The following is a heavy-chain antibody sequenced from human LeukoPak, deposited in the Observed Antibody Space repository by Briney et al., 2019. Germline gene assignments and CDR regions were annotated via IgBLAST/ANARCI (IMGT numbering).Heavy chain of an antibody. J-gene: IGHJ4*02. Sequence: GGSLRLSCVASGFTFSSYWMTWVRQAPGKGLEWVANIKTDGSQVYYVDSVKGRFAISRDNAKNSLYLQMNSLRAEDTAVYYCTSPAVGGGWYLPLDYWGQGTLVTVSS. V-gene: IGHV3-7*01. CDR2: IKTDGSQV. D-gene: IGHD6-19*01. CDR3: TSPAVGGGWYLPLDY. CDR1: GFTFSSYW.